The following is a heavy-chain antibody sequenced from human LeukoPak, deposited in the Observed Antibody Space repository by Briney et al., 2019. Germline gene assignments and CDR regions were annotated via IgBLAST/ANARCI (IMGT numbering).Heavy chain of an antibody. D-gene: IGHD3-22*01. V-gene: IGHV3-30-3*02. CDR3: AGGSGYYSVDY. J-gene: IGHJ4*02. Sequence: GGSLRLSCAASGLTFSSYAMHWVRQAPGKGLEWVAVISYDGSNKYYADSVKGRFTISRDNSKNTLYLQMNSLRAEDTAVYYCAGGSGYYSVDYWGQGTLVTVSS. CDR1: GLTFSSYA. CDR2: ISYDGSNK.